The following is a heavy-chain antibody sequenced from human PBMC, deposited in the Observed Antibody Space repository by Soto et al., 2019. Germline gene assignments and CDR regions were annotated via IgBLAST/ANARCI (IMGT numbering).Heavy chain of an antibody. Sequence: GASVKVSCKASGGTFSSYAISWVRQAPGQGLEWMGGIIPIFGTANYAQKFQGRVTITADESTSTAYMELSSLRSEDTAVYYCAREVGGVLRYFDWLFSPRVWFDPWGQGTLVTVSS. CDR3: AREVGGVLRYFDWLFSPRVWFDP. V-gene: IGHV1-69*13. CDR1: GGTFSSYA. CDR2: IIPIFGTA. D-gene: IGHD3-9*01. J-gene: IGHJ5*02.